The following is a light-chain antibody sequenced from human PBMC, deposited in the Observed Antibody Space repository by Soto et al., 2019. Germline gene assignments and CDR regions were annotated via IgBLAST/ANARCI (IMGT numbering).Light chain of an antibody. CDR1: SSDVGKYDY. V-gene: IGLV2-14*03. CDR3: SSYTSSGTYV. Sequence: QSALTQPRSVSGSPGQSVTISCTGTSSDVGKYDYVSWYQQYPGKAPKLMIFDVNNRPSGVSDRFSGSKSANTASLTISGLQSEDEADYYCSSYTSSGTYVFGTGTKATVL. J-gene: IGLJ1*01. CDR2: DVN.